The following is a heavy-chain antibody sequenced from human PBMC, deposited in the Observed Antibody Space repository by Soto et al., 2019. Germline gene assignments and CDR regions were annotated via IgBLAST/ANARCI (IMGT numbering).Heavy chain of an antibody. J-gene: IGHJ1*01. CDR2: ISSSGSTI. CDR1: GFTFSDYY. V-gene: IGHV3-11*01. D-gene: IGHD2-2*01. CDR3: AREGSCSSTSCQEYFQH. Sequence: GGSLRLSCAASGFTFSDYYMSWIRQAPGKGLERVSYISSSGSTIYYADYVKGRFAISRDNAKNSLYLQMNSLRAEDTAVYYCAREGSCSSTSCQEYFQHWGQGTLVTVSS.